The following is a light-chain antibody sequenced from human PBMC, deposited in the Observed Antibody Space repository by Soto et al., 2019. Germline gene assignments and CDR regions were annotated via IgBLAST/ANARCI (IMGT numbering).Light chain of an antibody. J-gene: IGKJ1*01. CDR1: QSVSSN. CDR2: GAS. V-gene: IGKV3-15*01. Sequence: IVMTQSPATLSVSPGETATLSCRASQSVSSNLAWYQQKPGQAPCLLIYGASTRATGIPARFSGSGSGTEFTLTIGSLQSEDFAVYYCQQYNNWPLWTFGQGTKVDI. CDR3: QQYNNWPLWT.